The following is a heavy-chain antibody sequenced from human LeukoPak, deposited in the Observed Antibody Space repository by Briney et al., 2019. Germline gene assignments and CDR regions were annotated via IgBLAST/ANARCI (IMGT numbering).Heavy chain of an antibody. Sequence: GGSLRLSCAASGFTFRSYWMSWVRQAPGKGLEWVANIKRDGGEKYYVDSVKGRFTVSRDNAKNSLYPQMNSLRAEDTAVYYCARGPNTDYGRRYYYYMDVWGKGTTVTVSS. CDR2: IKRDGGEK. J-gene: IGHJ6*03. CDR3: ARGPNTDYGRRYYYYMDV. V-gene: IGHV3-7*01. CDR1: GFTFRSYW. D-gene: IGHD4-17*01.